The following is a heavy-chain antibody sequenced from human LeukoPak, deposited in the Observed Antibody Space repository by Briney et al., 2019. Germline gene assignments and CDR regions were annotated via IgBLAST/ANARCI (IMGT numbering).Heavy chain of an antibody. CDR1: GFXFSSYA. J-gene: IGHJ1*01. Sequence: GGSLRVSCEASGFXFSSYAMAWVRQAPGQGLEWVSCISGGGDSTYYADSLKGRFTISRDNTKNTPYIQMNSLRAVDTAVYYCARESPYFQDWGQGTLVTVSS. CDR2: ISGGGDST. V-gene: IGHV3-23*01. CDR3: ARESPYFQD.